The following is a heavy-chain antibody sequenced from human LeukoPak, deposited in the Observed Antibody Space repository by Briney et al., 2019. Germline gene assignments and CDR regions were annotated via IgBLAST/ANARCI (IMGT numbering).Heavy chain of an antibody. Sequence: SGSGGSTYYADSVKGRFTISRDNAKNSLYLQMNSLRAEDTAVYYCARDVVDTAMVPDAFDIWGQGTMVTVSS. V-gene: IGHV3-11*04. CDR2: SGSGGST. D-gene: IGHD5-18*01. CDR3: ARDVVDTAMVPDAFDI. J-gene: IGHJ3*02.